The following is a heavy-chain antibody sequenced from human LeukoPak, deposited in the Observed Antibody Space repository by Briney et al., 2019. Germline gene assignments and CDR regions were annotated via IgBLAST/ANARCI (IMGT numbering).Heavy chain of an antibody. J-gene: IGHJ4*02. CDR2: ISTTSSYI. V-gene: IGHV3-21*01. D-gene: IGHD3-22*01. CDR3: ARSFRGHYDSSGYDY. CDR1: GFTFSSYT. Sequence: GGSLRLSCAASGFTFSSYTMNWVRRAPGKGLEWVSSISTTSSYIYYADSVKGRFTISRDNAKNSLYLQMNSLRAEDTAVYSCARSFRGHYDSSGYDYWGQGTLATVSS.